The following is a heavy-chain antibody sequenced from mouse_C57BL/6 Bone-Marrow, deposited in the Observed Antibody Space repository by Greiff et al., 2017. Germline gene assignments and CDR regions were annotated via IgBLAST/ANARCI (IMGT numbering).Heavy chain of an antibody. V-gene: IGHV5-6*01. Sequence: EVQGVESGGDLVKPGGSLKLSCAASGFTFSSYSMSWVRQTPDKRLEWVATISSGGSYTYYPDSVKGRFTISRDNAKNTLYLQMSSLKSEDTAMYYCARHRFAMDYWGQGTSVTVSS. J-gene: IGHJ4*01. CDR1: GFTFSSYS. CDR3: ARHRFAMDY. CDR2: ISSGGSYT.